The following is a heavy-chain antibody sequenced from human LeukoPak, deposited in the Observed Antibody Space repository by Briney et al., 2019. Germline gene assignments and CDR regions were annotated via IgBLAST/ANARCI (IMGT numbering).Heavy chain of an antibody. J-gene: IGHJ4*02. CDR3: AKDLPFPTFGSDS. CDR1: GFTFSTYA. CDR2: ISAAGGSA. V-gene: IGHV3-23*01. Sequence: PGGSLRLSCAASGFTFSTYAMSWVRQAPGKGLEWVSAISAAGGSAYYADSVKGRFTVSRDNSKNTLYLQMNSLRAEDTALYYCAKDLPFPTFGSDSWGQGTLVTISS. D-gene: IGHD3-10*01.